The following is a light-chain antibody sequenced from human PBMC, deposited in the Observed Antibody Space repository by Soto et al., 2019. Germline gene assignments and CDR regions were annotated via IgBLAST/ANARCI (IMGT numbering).Light chain of an antibody. J-gene: IGKJ2*01. V-gene: IGKV3-20*01. CDR2: GAS. Sequence: EIVLTQSPGTLSLSPGERATLSCRAIQSIGSDYVAWYQQSPGQTPRLLLYGASSRATGIPDRFSGSGSGRDFTLTISRLEPEDFVVYYCQQYGSSTFTFGQGTRLDIK. CDR1: QSIGSDY. CDR3: QQYGSSTFT.